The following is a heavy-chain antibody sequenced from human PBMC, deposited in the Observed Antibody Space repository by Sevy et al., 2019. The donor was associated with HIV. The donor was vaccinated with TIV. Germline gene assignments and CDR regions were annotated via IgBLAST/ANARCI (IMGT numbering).Heavy chain of an antibody. V-gene: IGHV3-48*03. CDR1: GFTFSSYE. D-gene: IGHD5-12*01. Sequence: GGSLRLSCAASGFTFSSYEMNWVRQAPGKGLEWVSYISSSGSTIYYADSVKGRLTISRDNAKNSLYLQMNSRRAEDTAVYYCARDDPKNIVATIRFDYWGQGTLVTVSS. CDR2: ISSSGSTI. CDR3: ARDDPKNIVATIRFDY. J-gene: IGHJ4*02.